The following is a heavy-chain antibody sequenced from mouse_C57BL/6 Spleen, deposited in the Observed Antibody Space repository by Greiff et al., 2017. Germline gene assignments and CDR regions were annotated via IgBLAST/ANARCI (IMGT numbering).Heavy chain of an antibody. D-gene: IGHD4-1*01. CDR2: IDPSDSYT. V-gene: IGHV1-69*01. Sequence: VQLQQPGAELVMPGASVKLSCKASGYTFTSYWMNWVKQRPGQGLEWIGEIDPSDSYTNYNQKFKGKSTLTVDKSSSTAYMQLSSLTSEDSAVYYCARTGLGQWFACRGQGTLVTGSA. J-gene: IGHJ3*01. CDR1: GYTFTSYW. CDR3: ARTGLGQWFAC.